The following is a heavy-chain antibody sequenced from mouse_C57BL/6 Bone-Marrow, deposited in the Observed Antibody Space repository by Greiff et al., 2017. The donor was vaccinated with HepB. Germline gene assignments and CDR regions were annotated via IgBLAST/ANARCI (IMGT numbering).Heavy chain of an antibody. CDR2: ISGGGSYT. CDR3: AVTYCSSSEDWFAY. J-gene: IGHJ3*01. Sequence: EVKLVESGGVLVKPGGSLKLSCAASGFTFSSYAMSWVRQTPEKRLEWVATISGGGSYTYYPDNVKGRFTISRDNAKNNLYLQMSHLKSEDTAMYYCAVTYCSSSEDWFAYWGQGTLVTVSA. CDR1: GFTFSSYA. V-gene: IGHV5-4*03. D-gene: IGHD1-1*01.